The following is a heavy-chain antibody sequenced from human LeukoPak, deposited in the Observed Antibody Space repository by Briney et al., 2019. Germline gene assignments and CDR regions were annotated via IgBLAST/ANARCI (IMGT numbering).Heavy chain of an antibody. D-gene: IGHD6-19*01. J-gene: IGHJ6*04. V-gene: IGHV3-53*01. CDR1: GFTVSSNS. CDR3: ARDPGGYSSGGELDV. Sequence: GGSLRLSCTVSGFTVSSNSMSWVRQAPGKGLEWVSFIYSDNTHYSDSVKGRFTISRDNAKNSLYLQMNSLRAEDMAVYYCARDPGGYSSGGELDVWGKGTTVTVSS. CDR2: IYSDNT.